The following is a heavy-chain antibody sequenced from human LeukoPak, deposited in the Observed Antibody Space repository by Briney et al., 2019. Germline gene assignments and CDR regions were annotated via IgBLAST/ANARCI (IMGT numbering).Heavy chain of an antibody. CDR1: GGSISSSSYY. CDR3: ARQKGITMILVVIGDAFDI. J-gene: IGHJ3*02. V-gene: IGHV4-39*01. CDR2: IYYSGST. D-gene: IGHD3-22*01. Sequence: PAETLSLTCTVSGGSISSSSYYWAWIRQPPGKGLEWVGSIYYSGSTYYNPYLKSRVTISVDTSKNQFSLRLSSVTAEDTAVYYCARQKGITMILVVIGDAFDIWGKGTMVTVSS.